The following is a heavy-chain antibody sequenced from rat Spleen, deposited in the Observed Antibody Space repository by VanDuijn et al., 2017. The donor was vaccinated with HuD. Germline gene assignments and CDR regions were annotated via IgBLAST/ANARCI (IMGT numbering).Heavy chain of an antibody. J-gene: IGHJ4*01. CDR1: YYSITSSYR. CDR2: LNSAGTT. Sequence: EVQLQESGPGLVKPSQSLSLTCSVPYYSITSSYRWNWIRKFPGNKLEWMGHLNSAGTTNYNPSLKSRISITRDTSKNQFFLQVNSVSTEDTATYYCARSRYNNYVMDAWGQGASVTVSA. D-gene: IGHD1-10*01. CDR3: ARSRYNNYVMDA. V-gene: IGHV3-3*01.